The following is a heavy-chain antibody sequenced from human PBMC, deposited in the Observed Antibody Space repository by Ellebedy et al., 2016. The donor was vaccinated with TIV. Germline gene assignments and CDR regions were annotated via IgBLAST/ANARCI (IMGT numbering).Heavy chain of an antibody. CDR3: ARGRTTGEY. Sequence: GESLKISCAASGFTFSSYVMHWVRQAPGKGLGWVANIKQDGSEKNYVDSVKGRFTISRGNAWKSLYLQLNSLRAEDTAVYYCARGRTTGEYWGQGTLVTVSS. CDR1: GFTFSSYV. J-gene: IGHJ4*02. CDR2: IKQDGSEK. D-gene: IGHD1-1*01. V-gene: IGHV3-7*01.